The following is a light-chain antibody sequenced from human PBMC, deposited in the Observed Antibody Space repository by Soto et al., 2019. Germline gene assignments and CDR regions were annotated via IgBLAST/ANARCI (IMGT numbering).Light chain of an antibody. J-gene: IGLJ2*01. CDR3: CSYAGNYTLL. CDR2: DVT. Sequence: HSVLTQPRSVSGSPGQSVTVSCTGTSRDVGIYNYVSWYQQRPGTAPKVMIYDVTKRPSGVPDRFSGSKSANTASLTISGLQADDEADYYCCSYAGNYTLLFGGGTKVTVL. CDR1: SRDVGIYNY. V-gene: IGLV2-11*01.